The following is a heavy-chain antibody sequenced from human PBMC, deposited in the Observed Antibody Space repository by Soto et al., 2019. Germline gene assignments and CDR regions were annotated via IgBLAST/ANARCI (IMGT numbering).Heavy chain of an antibody. CDR1: GGSISSYY. D-gene: IGHD3-3*01. V-gene: IGHV4-59*08. CDR2: IYYSGST. J-gene: IGHJ5*02. Sequence: PSETLSLTCTVSGGSISSYYWSWIRQPPGKGLEWIGYIYYSGSTNYNPSLKSRVTISVDTSKNQFSLKLSSVTAADTAVYYCARHGAPEWFSNWFDPWGQGTLVTVSS. CDR3: ARHGAPEWFSNWFDP.